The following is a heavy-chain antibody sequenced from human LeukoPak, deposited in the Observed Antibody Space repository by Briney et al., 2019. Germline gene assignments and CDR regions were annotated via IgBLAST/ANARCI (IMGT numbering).Heavy chain of an antibody. D-gene: IGHD4-23*01. CDR1: GFTFSSYG. Sequence: GGSLRLSCVASGFTFSSYGMNWVRQAPGKGLVWVSRIASDGSSTTYADFVKGRFSISRDNAKNTLYLQMNSLRVEDTAVYYCARGRPHGNDYWGQGTLVTVSS. V-gene: IGHV3-74*01. J-gene: IGHJ4*02. CDR3: ARGRPHGNDY. CDR2: IASDGSST.